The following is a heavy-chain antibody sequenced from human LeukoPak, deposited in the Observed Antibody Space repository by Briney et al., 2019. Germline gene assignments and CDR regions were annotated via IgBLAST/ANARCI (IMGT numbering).Heavy chain of an antibody. CDR2: IIPIFGTT. J-gene: IGHJ5*02. CDR1: GGTFSSYA. Sequence: SVKVSCKASGGTFSSYAISWVRQAPGQGLEWMGGIIPIFGTTNYAQKFQGRITITADKSTSTAYMELSSLRSEDTAVYYCARVYCSSTSCSTANWFDPWGQGTLVTVPS. D-gene: IGHD2-2*01. V-gene: IGHV1-69*06. CDR3: ARVYCSSTSCSTANWFDP.